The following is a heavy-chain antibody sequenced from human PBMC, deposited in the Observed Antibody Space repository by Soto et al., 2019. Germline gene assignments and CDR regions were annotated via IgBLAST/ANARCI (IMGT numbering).Heavy chain of an antibody. CDR1: GDSISSSY. J-gene: IGHJ6*03. CDR2: TDDTGST. D-gene: IGHD3-3*01. Sequence: SETLSLTCTVSGDSISSSYWNWIRQAPGKGLEWIGYTDDTGSTSYNPSLKSRVTISVDMSKNQYSLKLSSVTAADTAVYYCARGVLEWLLRDSYYYYMDVWGKGTTVTVSS. V-gene: IGHV4-59*01. CDR3: ARGVLEWLLRDSYYYYMDV.